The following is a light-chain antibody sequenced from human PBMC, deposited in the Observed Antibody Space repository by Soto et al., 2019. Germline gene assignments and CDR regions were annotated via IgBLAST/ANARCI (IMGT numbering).Light chain of an antibody. CDR1: QSISPY. V-gene: IGKV1-5*03. CDR3: QQSNSYPWT. CDR2: MAS. J-gene: IGKJ1*01. Sequence: EIQMTQSPSTLSASAGDRVTITCRASQSISPYLAWYQQKPGKAPKLLIYMASSLQSGVPSRFSGSGSGTEFTLTISSLQPDDFATYYCQQSNSYPWTFGQGTQVDIK.